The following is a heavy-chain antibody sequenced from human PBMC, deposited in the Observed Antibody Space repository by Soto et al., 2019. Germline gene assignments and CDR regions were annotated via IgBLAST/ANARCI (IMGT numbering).Heavy chain of an antibody. CDR2: ISSSGSTI. D-gene: IGHD2-15*01. J-gene: IGHJ4*02. V-gene: IGHV3-11*01. CDR1: GFTFSDYY. Sequence: QVQLVESGGGLVKPGGSLRLSCAASGFTFSDYYMSWIRQVPGKGLEWVSYISSSGSTIYYADSVKGRFTISRDNAKNSLFRQMNSLRAEDTAVYSCAGVLLRWAYFDYWGRGTLVTVSS. CDR3: AGVLLRWAYFDY.